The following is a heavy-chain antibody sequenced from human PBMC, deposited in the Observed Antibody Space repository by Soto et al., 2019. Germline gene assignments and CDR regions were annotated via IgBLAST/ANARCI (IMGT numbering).Heavy chain of an antibody. D-gene: IGHD3-16*01. CDR3: AREGGRGMDV. CDR1: GYTFTSYD. Sequence: QVQLVQSGAEVKKPGASVKVSCKASGYTFTSYDINWVRQATGQGLEWMGWMNPNSGNTGYAPKFQGRITLTRNTSISTAYTELSSLRTEGTAVNYCAREGGRGMDVWGQGTTVSVSS. V-gene: IGHV1-8*01. J-gene: IGHJ6*01. CDR2: MNPNSGNT.